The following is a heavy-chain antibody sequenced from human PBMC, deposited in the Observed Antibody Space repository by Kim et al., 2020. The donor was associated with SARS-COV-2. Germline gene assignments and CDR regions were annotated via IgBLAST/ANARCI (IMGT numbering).Heavy chain of an antibody. Sequence: GGSLRLSCAASGFTFSSYSMNWVRQAPGKGLEWVSSISSSSSYIYYADSVKGRFTISRDNAKNSLYLQMNSLRAEDTAVYYCARVDTAMNYYYYYMDVWGKGTTVTVSS. V-gene: IGHV3-21*01. CDR2: ISSSSSYI. D-gene: IGHD5-18*01. J-gene: IGHJ6*03. CDR3: ARVDTAMNYYYYYMDV. CDR1: GFTFSSYS.